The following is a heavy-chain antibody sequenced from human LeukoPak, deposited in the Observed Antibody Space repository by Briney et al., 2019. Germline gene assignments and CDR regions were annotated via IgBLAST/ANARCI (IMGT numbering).Heavy chain of an antibody. CDR3: ARVRGYSGYGTNYRGGLDY. J-gene: IGHJ4*02. Sequence: PGGSLRLSCAASGFTFSSYSINWVRQAPGKGLEWVSSISSSSRYIYYADSVKGRFTISRDNAKKSLYLQMNSLRAEDTAVYYCARVRGYSGYGTNYRGGLDYWGQGTLVTVSS. V-gene: IGHV3-21*01. D-gene: IGHD5-12*01. CDR2: ISSSSRYI. CDR1: GFTFSSYS.